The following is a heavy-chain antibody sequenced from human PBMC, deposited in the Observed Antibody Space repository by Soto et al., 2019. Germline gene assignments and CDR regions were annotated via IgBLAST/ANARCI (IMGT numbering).Heavy chain of an antibody. Sequence: GGSLRLSCTASGFTFSVYNMNWVRQVPGKGLEWVSSISSSSTYIYYADSVKGRFTISRDDAKNSLFLQMNSLRAGDTAVYYCAREPIMAGAKWFDPWGQGTLVTVSS. CDR1: GFTFSVYN. V-gene: IGHV3-21*06. CDR3: AREPIMAGAKWFDP. J-gene: IGHJ5*02. CDR2: ISSSSTYI. D-gene: IGHD1-26*01.